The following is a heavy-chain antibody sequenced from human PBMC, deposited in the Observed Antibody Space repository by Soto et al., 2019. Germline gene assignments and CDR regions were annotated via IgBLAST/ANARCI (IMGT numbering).Heavy chain of an antibody. D-gene: IGHD2-21*02. J-gene: IGHJ6*02. Sequence: SETLFLTCTVSGGSISSYYWSWIRQPPGKGLEWIGYIYYSASTVYNPSLKSRVTISVDTSKNQFYLKVNSVTAADTAVYYCARDLWGYCGTDCYPLDVWGQRTTVTVSS. V-gene: IGHV4-59*01. CDR3: ARDLWGYCGTDCYPLDV. CDR1: GGSISSYY. CDR2: IYYSAST.